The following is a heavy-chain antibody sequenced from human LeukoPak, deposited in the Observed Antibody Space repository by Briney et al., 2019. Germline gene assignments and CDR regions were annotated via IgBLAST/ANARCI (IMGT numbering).Heavy chain of an antibody. CDR1: GYTFTSYD. D-gene: IGHD2-2*01. Sequence: ASVKVSFKASGYTFTSYDINWVRQATGQGLEWMGWMNPNSGNTGYAQKFQGRVTITKNTPISTAYMELSSLRSEDTAVYYCARVPAAMGYYYYYYMDVWGKGTTVTVSS. J-gene: IGHJ6*03. CDR3: ARVPAAMGYYYYYYMDV. V-gene: IGHV1-8*03. CDR2: MNPNSGNT.